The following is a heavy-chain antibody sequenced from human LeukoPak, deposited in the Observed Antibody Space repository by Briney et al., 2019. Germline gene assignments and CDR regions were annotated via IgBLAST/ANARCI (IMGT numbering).Heavy chain of an antibody. J-gene: IGHJ4*02. V-gene: IGHV5-10-1*01. CDR3: AILYADYPDY. D-gene: IGHD4-17*01. CDR2: IDPSDSYT. Sequence: GESLSISCKSSGYSFTTYWITWVRQMPGKGLEWMGTIDPSDSYTNYSPSFQGHVTISAVKSISTAYLQWSSLKASDTAMYYCAILYADYPDYWGQGTLVTVSS. CDR1: GYSFTTYW.